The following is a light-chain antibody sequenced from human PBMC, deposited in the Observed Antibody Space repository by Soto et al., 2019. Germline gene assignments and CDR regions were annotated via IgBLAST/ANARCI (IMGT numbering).Light chain of an antibody. CDR3: QQRSNWPPDT. CDR2: DAS. Sequence: EIVLTQSPATLSLSPGERATISCRASQSVSSYLAWYQQKPGQAPRLLIYDASNRATGIPARFSGSGSGTDFTLTISSLEPEDFAVYYCQQRSNWPPDTFGQGTKVDIK. CDR1: QSVSSY. V-gene: IGKV3-11*01. J-gene: IGKJ2*01.